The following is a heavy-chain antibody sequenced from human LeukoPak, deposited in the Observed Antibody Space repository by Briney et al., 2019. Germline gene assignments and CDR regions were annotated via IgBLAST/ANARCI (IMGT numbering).Heavy chain of an antibody. CDR1: GYTFTPYS. Sequence: ASVKVSCTASGYTFTPYSISWVRQAPGQGLEWMGWISAYNGNTNYAQKLQGRVTMTRNTSISTAYMELSSLRSEDTAVYYCARKGPYYFDYWGQGTLVTVSS. J-gene: IGHJ4*02. CDR2: ISAYNGNT. CDR3: ARKGPYYFDY. V-gene: IGHV1-18*01.